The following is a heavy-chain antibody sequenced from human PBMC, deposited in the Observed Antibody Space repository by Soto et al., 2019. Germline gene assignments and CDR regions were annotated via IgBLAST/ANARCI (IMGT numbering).Heavy chain of an antibody. J-gene: IGHJ3*02. Sequence: PGESLKISCKGSGYSFTDYWIGWVRQMPGKGLECMGIIFPGDSDTTYSPSFQGQVTISADKSITTAYLQWSRMKASDTAMYYCATALTGRYDAFDIWGQGTLVTVSS. D-gene: IGHD3-10*01. CDR1: GYSFTDYW. V-gene: IGHV5-51*01. CDR3: ATALTGRYDAFDI. CDR2: IFPGDSDT.